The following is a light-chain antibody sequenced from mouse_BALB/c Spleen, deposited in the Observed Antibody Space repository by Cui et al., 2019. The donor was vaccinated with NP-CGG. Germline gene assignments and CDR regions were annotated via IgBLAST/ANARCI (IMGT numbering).Light chain of an antibody. CDR2: GTN. V-gene: IGLV1*01. Sequence: AVLEQALTTTTSPGETVTLTCRSSTGAVTTSNYANWVQEKPDHLFTGLIGGTNNRAPGVPARFSGSLIGDKAALTITGAQTEDEAIYFCALWYSNHWVFGGGTKLTVL. J-gene: IGLJ1*01. CDR3: ALWYSNHWV. CDR1: TGAVTTSNY.